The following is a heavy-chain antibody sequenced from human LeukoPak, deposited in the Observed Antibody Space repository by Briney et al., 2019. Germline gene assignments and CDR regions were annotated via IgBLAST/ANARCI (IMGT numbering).Heavy chain of an antibody. D-gene: IGHD2/OR15-2a*01. Sequence: GESLKISCKGSGYIFTNYWLGWVRRMPGKGLEWMGIFYPGDSNTRYNPSFQGQVTFSADKSVNTAYLQWSSLRASDTAIYYCARLSITTSLSLYYFDYWGQGTLVTVPS. CDR2: FYPGDSNT. V-gene: IGHV5-51*01. CDR1: GYIFTNYW. CDR3: ARLSITTSLSLYYFDY. J-gene: IGHJ4*02.